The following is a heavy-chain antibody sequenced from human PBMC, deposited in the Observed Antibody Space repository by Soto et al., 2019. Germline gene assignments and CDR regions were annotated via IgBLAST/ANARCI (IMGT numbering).Heavy chain of an antibody. CDR3: ARDPIAAERFDP. D-gene: IGHD6-25*01. CDR1: GFTFSSYS. CDR2: ISSSSSYI. Sequence: PGGSLRLSCAASGFTFSSYSMNWVRQAPGKGLEWVSSISSSSSYIYYADSVKGRFTISRDNAKNSLYLQMNSLRAEDTAVYYCARDPIAAERFDPWGQGTLVTVSS. J-gene: IGHJ5*02. V-gene: IGHV3-21*01.